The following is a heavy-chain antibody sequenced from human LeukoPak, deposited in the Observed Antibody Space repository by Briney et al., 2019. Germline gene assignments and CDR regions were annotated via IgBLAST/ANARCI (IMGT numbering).Heavy chain of an antibody. CDR2: INAGNGNT. V-gene: IGHV1-3*03. J-gene: IGHJ3*02. Sequence: ASVKVSCKASGYTFTSYAMHWVRQAPGQRLEWMGWINAGNGNTKYSQEFQGRVTITRDTSASTAYMEVSSLRSEDMAVYYCARISVWTGDAFDIWGQGTMVTVSS. CDR3: ARISVWTGDAFDI. CDR1: GYTFTSYA. D-gene: IGHD3/OR15-3a*01.